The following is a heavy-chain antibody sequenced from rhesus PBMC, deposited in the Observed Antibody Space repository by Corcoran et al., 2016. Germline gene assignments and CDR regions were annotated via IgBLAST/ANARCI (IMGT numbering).Heavy chain of an antibody. V-gene: IGHV4-93*01. J-gene: IGHJ4*01. CDR1: GGSISSSNW. CDR2: IYVGSGST. Sequence: QVQLQESGPGLVKPSETLSLTCAVSGGSISSSNWWSWIRQSPGKGLEWIGSIYVGSGSTSYNPSLKSRVTISTDTSKNQFSLKLSSVTAADTAVYYCARRVIAAASFDYWGRESWSPSPQ. CDR3: ARRVIAAASFDY. D-gene: IGHD6-13*01.